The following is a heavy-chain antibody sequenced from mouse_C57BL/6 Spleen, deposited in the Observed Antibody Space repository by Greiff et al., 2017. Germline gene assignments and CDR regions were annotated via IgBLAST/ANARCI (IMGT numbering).Heavy chain of an antibody. Sequence: EVQLQQSGAELVRPGASVKLSCTASGFNIKDDYMHWVKQRPEQGLEWIGWIDPENGDTEYASKFQGKATITADTSSNTAYLQLSSLTSEDTAVYYGTETAPTTLYAMDYWGQGTSVTVSS. CDR3: TETAPTTLYAMDY. CDR2: IDPENGDT. V-gene: IGHV14-4*01. D-gene: IGHD3-2*01. J-gene: IGHJ4*01. CDR1: GFNIKDDY.